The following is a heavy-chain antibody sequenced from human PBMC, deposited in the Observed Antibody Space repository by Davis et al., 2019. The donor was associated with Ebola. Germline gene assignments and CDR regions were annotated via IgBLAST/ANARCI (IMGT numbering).Heavy chain of an antibody. Sequence: AASVKVSCKASGYRFTSYDINWVRQATGQGLEWMGWMNPDSGNTGYAQKFQGRVTMTRNTSISTGYMELSSLRSEDTAVYYCARGPTYCTGGTCYRKSWLDPWGQGTLVTVSS. CDR3: ARGPTYCTGGTCYRKSWLDP. CDR2: MNPDSGNT. J-gene: IGHJ5*02. CDR1: GYRFTSYD. V-gene: IGHV1-8*01. D-gene: IGHD2-15*01.